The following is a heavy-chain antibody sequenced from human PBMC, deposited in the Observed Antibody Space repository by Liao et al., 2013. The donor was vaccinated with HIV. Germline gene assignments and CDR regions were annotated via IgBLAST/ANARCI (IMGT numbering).Heavy chain of an antibody. D-gene: IGHD7-27*01. J-gene: IGHJ3*02. CDR2: ISHSGTT. CDR1: GGAFSGYY. CDR3: ARLFPWGLKAFDI. Sequence: QVQLQQWGAGLLKPSETLSLTCAVSGGAFSGYYWTWIRQPPGKGLEWIGEISHSGTTNYNPSLTHRVTISLDSSKNHISLNVTSVTASDTAVYYCARLFPWGLKAFDIWGQGTMVTVSS. V-gene: IGHV4-34*01.